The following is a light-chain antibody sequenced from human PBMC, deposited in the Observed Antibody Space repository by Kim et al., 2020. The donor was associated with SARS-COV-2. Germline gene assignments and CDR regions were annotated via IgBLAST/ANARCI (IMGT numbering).Light chain of an antibody. CDR1: QSINSY. CDR2: AAS. Sequence: ASGGDRVTIPCRASQSINSYLNWYQQKPGKAPKLLIYAASSLQSGVPSRFSGSGSGTDFTLSISSLQPEDFATYYCQQSYSTPMYTFGQGTKLEI. J-gene: IGKJ2*01. CDR3: QQSYSTPMYT. V-gene: IGKV1-39*01.